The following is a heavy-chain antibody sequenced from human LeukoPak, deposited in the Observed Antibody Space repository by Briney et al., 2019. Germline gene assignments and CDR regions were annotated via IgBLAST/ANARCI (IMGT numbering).Heavy chain of an antibody. CDR1: GFTFNNYG. D-gene: IGHD2-2*01. CDR2: ISYDGRNK. Sequence: GGSLRLSCAASGFTFNNYGMHWVRQAPGKGLEWVAVISYDGRNKHYPDSVKGRFTISRDISTDTLWLQMDSLRTEDTAVYYCAKGPLRGTAAAIDCWGQGTLVTVPS. V-gene: IGHV3-30*18. CDR3: AKGPLRGTAAAIDC. J-gene: IGHJ4*02.